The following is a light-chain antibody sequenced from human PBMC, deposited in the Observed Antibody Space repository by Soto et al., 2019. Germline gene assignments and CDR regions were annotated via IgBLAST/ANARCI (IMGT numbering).Light chain of an antibody. CDR1: QSVSSN. CDR3: QQYNDWPLT. V-gene: IGKV3D-15*01. Sequence: EIVMTQSTATLSVSPGERATLSCRASQSVSSNLTWYQQKPGQAPSLLIYDISARATGIPTRFSGSGSGTEFTLTISSLQSEDFAVYYCQQYNDWPLTFGGGTKVDIK. J-gene: IGKJ4*01. CDR2: DIS.